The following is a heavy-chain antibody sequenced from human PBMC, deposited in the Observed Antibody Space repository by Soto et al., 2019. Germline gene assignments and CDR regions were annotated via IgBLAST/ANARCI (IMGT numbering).Heavy chain of an antibody. J-gene: IGHJ4*02. CDR1: GFTFSSYS. CDR2: TNISSSTI. CDR3: ARSTNFDY. Sequence: GXSLRLSCAASGFTFSSYSMNWVIQAPGKGLEWFSYTNISSSTIYYADSVKGRFTTARDNAKNSLYLKMISLRDEDTAVYYCARSTNFDYWGQGTLVTVSS. V-gene: IGHV3-48*02. D-gene: IGHD5-12*01.